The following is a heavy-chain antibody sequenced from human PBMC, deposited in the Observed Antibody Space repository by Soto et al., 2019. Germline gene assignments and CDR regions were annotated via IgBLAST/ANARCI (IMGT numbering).Heavy chain of an antibody. Sequence: QVQLQESGPGLVKPSETLSLTCTVSGASIGRGGYYWTWIRQHPGKALEWIGHIHFSEETNYNPSLMGRVTLSMDTSRNQFSVHLTSVTAADTAIYYCVRDQGGDLDFWGQGSLVTVSS. CDR3: VRDQGGDLDF. CDR1: GASIGRGGYY. D-gene: IGHD2-21*01. V-gene: IGHV4-31*03. J-gene: IGHJ4*02. CDR2: IHFSEET.